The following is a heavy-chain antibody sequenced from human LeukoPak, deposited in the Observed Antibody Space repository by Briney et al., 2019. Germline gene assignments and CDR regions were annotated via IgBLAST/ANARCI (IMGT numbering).Heavy chain of an antibody. D-gene: IGHD2-21*02. CDR3: AKDGGRVVTARNFDY. CDR2: ISGSGGST. J-gene: IGHJ4*02. Sequence: PGGSLRLSCAASGFTFSSCAMSWVRQAPGKGLEWVSSISGSGGSTYYADSVKGRFTISRNNSKNTLYLQMSSLRAEDTAVYYCAKDGGRVVTARNFDYWGQGTLVTVSS. CDR1: GFTFSSCA. V-gene: IGHV3-23*01.